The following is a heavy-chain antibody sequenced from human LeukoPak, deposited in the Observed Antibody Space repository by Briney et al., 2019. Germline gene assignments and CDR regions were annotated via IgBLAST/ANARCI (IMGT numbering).Heavy chain of an antibody. CDR3: AGGARYCSGGSCYFREFHY. CDR1: GGSISSYY. J-gene: IGHJ4*02. V-gene: IGHV4-4*07. Sequence: SETLSLTCTVSGGSISSYYWSWIRQPAGKGLEWIGRIYTSGSTNYNPSLKSRVTMSVDTSKNQFSLKLSSVTAADKAVYYCAGGARYCSGGSCYFREFHYWGQGTLVTVSS. CDR2: IYTSGST. D-gene: IGHD2-15*01.